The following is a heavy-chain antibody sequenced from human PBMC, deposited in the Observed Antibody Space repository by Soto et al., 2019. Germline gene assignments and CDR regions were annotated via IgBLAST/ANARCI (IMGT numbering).Heavy chain of an antibody. V-gene: IGHV3-72*01. J-gene: IGHJ5*02. CDR3: ARGIAAAGRGNWFDP. CDR2: TRNKANSYTT. Sequence: EVQLVESGGGLVQPGGSLRLSCAASGFTFSDHYMDWVRQAPGKGLEWVGRTRNKANSYTTEYAASVKGRFTISRDDSKNSLYLPIKSLKTEDTAVYYCARGIAAAGRGNWFDPWGQGTLVTVSS. CDR1: GFTFSDHY. D-gene: IGHD6-13*01.